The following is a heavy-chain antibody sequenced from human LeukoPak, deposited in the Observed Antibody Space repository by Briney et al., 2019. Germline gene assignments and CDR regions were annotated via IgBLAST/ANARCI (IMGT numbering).Heavy chain of an antibody. J-gene: IGHJ6*03. CDR1: GFTFSSYG. D-gene: IGHD2-2*01. CDR2: IRYDGSNK. CDR3: AKDYCSSTSCIPGDYYYYYMDV. V-gene: IGHV3-30*02. Sequence: AGGSLRLSRAASGFTFSSYGMHWVRQAPGKGLEWVAFIRYDGSNKYYADSVKGRFTISRDNSKNTLYLQMNSLRAEDTAVYYCAKDYCSSTSCIPGDYYYYYMDVWGKGTTVTVSS.